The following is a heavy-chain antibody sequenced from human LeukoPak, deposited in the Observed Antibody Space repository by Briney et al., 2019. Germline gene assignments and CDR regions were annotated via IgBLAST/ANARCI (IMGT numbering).Heavy chain of an antibody. Sequence: SETLSLTCTVSGGSISSYYWSWIRQPPGKGLEWIGYIYYSGSTNYNPSLKSRVTISVDTSKNQVSLKFISFTAPVTALYYSGSTNYNPSLKSRVTISVDTSKNQFSLKLSSVTAADTAVYYCARASSGSGSYYNAFDIWGQGTMVTVSS. CDR1: GGSISSYY. J-gene: IGHJ3*02. V-gene: IGHV4-59*01. CDR2: IYYSGST. D-gene: IGHD3-10*01. CDR3: GSTNYNPSLKSRVTISVDTSKNQFSLKLSSVTAADTAVYYCARASSGSGSYYNAFDI.